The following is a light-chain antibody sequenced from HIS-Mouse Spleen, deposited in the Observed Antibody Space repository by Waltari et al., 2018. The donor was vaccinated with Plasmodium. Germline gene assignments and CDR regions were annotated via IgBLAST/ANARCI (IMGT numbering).Light chain of an antibody. V-gene: IGLV3-9*01. J-gene: IGLJ3*02. CDR3: QVWDSSTV. CDR2: RDS. CDR1: NIGSKN. Sequence: SYELTQPLSVSVALGQTARITCGGNNIGSKNVHWYQQKPGQAPVLVIYRDSNQPSGIPERFSGSNSGNTATLTISRAQAGDEADYYCQVWDSSTVFGGGTKLTVL.